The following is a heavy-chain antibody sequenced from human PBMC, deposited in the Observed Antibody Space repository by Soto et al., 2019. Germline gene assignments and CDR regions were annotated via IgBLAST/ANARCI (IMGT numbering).Heavy chain of an antibody. CDR3: AKATMTLVVIRLDS. J-gene: IGHJ4*02. CDR1: GFTFSYYA. CDR2: ISGRGGST. V-gene: IGHV3-23*01. Sequence: GGSLRLSCAASGFTFSYYAMNWVRQAPGKGLEWVSTISGRGGSTYYADSVKGRFTISRDNSKNILYLQMNSLRAEDTAVYYCAKATMTLVVIRLDSWGQGTLVTVSS. D-gene: IGHD3-22*01.